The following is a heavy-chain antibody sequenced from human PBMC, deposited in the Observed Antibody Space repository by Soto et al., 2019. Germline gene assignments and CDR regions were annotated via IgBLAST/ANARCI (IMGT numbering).Heavy chain of an antibody. CDR2: ISGSGGST. Sequence: PGGSLRLSCAASGFRFSNYAMSWVRQAPGKGLEWVSGISGSGGSTYYADSVKGRFTISRDNSKNTLYLQINSLRAEDTAVYYCAKDPYCTSTSCYMDVWGQGTTVTVSS. CDR1: GFRFSNYA. D-gene: IGHD2-2*01. J-gene: IGHJ6*02. V-gene: IGHV3-23*01. CDR3: AKDPYCTSTSCYMDV.